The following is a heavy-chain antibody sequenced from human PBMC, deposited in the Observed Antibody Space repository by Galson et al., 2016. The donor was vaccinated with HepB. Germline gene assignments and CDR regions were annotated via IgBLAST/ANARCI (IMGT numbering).Heavy chain of an antibody. J-gene: IGHJ6*02. CDR1: GNTFTSNF. CDR3: ARSADTWVKDAYDGVDV. V-gene: IGHV1-46*01. CDR2: INPSDATT. D-gene: IGHD3-22*01. Sequence: SVKVSCKASGNTFTSNFIHWVRQAPGQGLEWMGVINPSDATTNYARKFQGRVTMTSDTSTSTAYMDLSSLTSEDTAVYYCARSADTWVKDAYDGVDVWGPGTTVAVSS.